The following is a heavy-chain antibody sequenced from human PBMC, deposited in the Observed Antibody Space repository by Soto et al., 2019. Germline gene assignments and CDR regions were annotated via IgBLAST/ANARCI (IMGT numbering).Heavy chain of an antibody. J-gene: IGHJ4*02. Sequence: ASVKVSCKASGYTFTSYGISWVRQAPGQGLEWMGWISAYNGNTNYAQKLQGRVTMTTDTSTSTAYMELRSLRSGDTAVYDRARDLYCTNGICYMDFDYWGQGTLVTVSS. CDR3: ARDLYCTNGICYMDFDY. CDR1: GYTFTSYG. D-gene: IGHD2-8*01. V-gene: IGHV1-18*04. CDR2: ISAYNGNT.